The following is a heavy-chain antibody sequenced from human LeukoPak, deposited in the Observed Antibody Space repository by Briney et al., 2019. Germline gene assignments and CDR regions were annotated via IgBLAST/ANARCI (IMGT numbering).Heavy chain of an antibody. Sequence: PWGSLRLSCAASGFTFSDYYMSWIRQAPGKGLEWVSYISSSGSTIYYADSVKGRFTISRDNAKNSLYLQMNSLRAEDTAVYYCARDKLPTIVVVPAGYYGMDVWGQGTTVTVSS. CDR2: ISSSGSTI. V-gene: IGHV3-11*01. J-gene: IGHJ6*02. CDR3: ARDKLPTIVVVPAGYYGMDV. CDR1: GFTFSDYY. D-gene: IGHD2-2*01.